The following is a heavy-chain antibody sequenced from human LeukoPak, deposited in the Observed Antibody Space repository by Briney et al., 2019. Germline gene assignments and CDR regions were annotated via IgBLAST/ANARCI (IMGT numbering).Heavy chain of an antibody. V-gene: IGHV4-59*01. D-gene: IGHD2-15*01. CDR3: ARAQILPSYIDY. Sequence: PSETLSLTCTVSGGSISSYYWSWIRQPPGKGLERIGYIYYSGSTNYNPSLKSRVTISVDTSKNQFSLKLSSVTAADTAVYYCARAQILPSYIDYWGQGTLVTVSS. J-gene: IGHJ4*02. CDR1: GGSISSYY. CDR2: IYYSGST.